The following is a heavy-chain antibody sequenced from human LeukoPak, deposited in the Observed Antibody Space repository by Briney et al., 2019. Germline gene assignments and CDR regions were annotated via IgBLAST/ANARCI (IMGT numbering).Heavy chain of an antibody. D-gene: IGHD1-26*01. Sequence: SETLSLTCTVSGGSISSGDYYWSWIRQPPGKGLEWIGYIYYSGSTYYNPSLKSRVTISVDTSKNQFSLKLSSVTAADTAVYYCARQSGSYTPQDYWGQGTLVTVSS. CDR3: ARQSGSYTPQDY. CDR2: IYYSGST. V-gene: IGHV4-30-4*01. J-gene: IGHJ4*02. CDR1: GGSISSGDYY.